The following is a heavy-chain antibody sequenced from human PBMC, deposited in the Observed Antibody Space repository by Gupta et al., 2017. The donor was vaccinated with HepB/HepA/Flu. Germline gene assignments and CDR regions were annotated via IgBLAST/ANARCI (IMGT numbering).Heavy chain of an antibody. CDR3: AKATIARLRLFDY. D-gene: IGHD2-21*01. Sequence: EVQLLESGGGLVQPGGSVGLACAASGVTFSSDAMSWVRQAPGKGLEWVSAISGSGGSTYYADSVKGRFPISRDNSKNTLYLQMNSLRAEDTAVYYCAKATIARLRLFDYWGQGTLVTVSS. CDR2: ISGSGGST. J-gene: IGHJ4*02. CDR1: GVTFSSDA. V-gene: IGHV3-23*01.